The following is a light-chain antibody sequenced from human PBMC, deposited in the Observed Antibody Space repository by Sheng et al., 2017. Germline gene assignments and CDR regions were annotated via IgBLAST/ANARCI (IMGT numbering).Light chain of an antibody. CDR1: SSNIGAGYD. CDR3: QSYDSSLDAYV. CDR2: INN. V-gene: IGLV1-40*01. J-gene: IGLJ1*01. Sequence: QSVLTQPPSVSGAPGQRVTIACTGSSSNIGAGYDVHWYQQLPGTAPKLLIYINNNRPSGVPDRFSGSKSGTSASLAITGLQAEDEADYYCQSYDSSLDAYVFGSWDQGHRP.